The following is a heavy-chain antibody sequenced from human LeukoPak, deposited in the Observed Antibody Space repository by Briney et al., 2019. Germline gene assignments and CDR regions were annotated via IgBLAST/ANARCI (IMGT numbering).Heavy chain of an antibody. CDR1: GYSFTSYW. D-gene: IGHD3-16*01. J-gene: IGHJ6*02. CDR2: IYPGDSDT. V-gene: IGHV5-51*01. CDR3: ARYPPGGDYYYYGMDV. Sequence: GESLKISCKGSGYSFTSYWIGWVRQMPGKGLEWMGIIYPGDSDTRYSPSFQGQVTISADKSISTAYLRWSSLKASDTAMYYCARYPPGGDYYYYGMDVWGQGTTVTVSS.